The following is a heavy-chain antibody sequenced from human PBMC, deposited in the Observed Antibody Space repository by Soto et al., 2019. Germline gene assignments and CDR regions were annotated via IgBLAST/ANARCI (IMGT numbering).Heavy chain of an antibody. CDR1: DGSISSGDYS. J-gene: IGHJ3*02. D-gene: IGHD4-17*01. Sequence: QLQLQESGSGLVKPSQTLSLTCAVSDGSISSGDYSWSWIRQPPGKGLEWIGYIYHSGSTYYNPSLKSRVTISVDRSKNQFSLKLNSVTAADTAVYYCASMSPTVFPVCDIWGQGTMVTVSS. V-gene: IGHV4-30-2*01. CDR2: IYHSGST. CDR3: ASMSPTVFPVCDI.